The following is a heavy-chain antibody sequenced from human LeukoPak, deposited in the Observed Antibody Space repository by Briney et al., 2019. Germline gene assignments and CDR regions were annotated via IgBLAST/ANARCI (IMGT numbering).Heavy chain of an antibody. V-gene: IGHV4-39*07. CDR3: ARDRDVDDFDS. CDR1: GGSISSSSYY. J-gene: IGHJ4*01. Sequence: SETLSLTCTVSGGSISSSSYYWGWIRQPPGKGLEWIGSIYYSGSTYYNPSLKSRVTISVDTSKNQFSLKLSSVTAADTAVYYCARDRDVDDFDSWGHGTLVTVSS. D-gene: IGHD2-15*01. CDR2: IYYSGST.